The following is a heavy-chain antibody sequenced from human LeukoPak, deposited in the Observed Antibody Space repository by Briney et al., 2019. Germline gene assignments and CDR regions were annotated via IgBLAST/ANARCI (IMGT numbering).Heavy chain of an antibody. Sequence: GGSLTLSCAASGFTLSSFVMSCGRHAPGKGLEWVSAINGSGSSTYYADSVKGRFTISRDNSKNTLYLQMNSLRAQAPAVLYGAEASGSLVDDWSEGSLATVSSGSASAPTGPNY. J-gene: IGHJ4*01. CDR2: INGSGSST. D-gene: IGHD1-14*01. CDR3: AEASGSLVDDWSEGSLATVSSGSASAPTGPNY. CDR1: GFTLSSFV. V-gene: IGHV3-23*01.